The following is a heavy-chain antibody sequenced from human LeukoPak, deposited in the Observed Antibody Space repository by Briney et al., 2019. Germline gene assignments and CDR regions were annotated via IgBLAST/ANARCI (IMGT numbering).Heavy chain of an antibody. CDR2: IYYSGST. J-gene: IGHJ4*02. V-gene: IGHV4-59*01. CDR3: ASWFGESSLDN. Sequence: PSETLSLTCTVSGGSINNYYWSWIRQPPGKGLEWIGYIYYSGSTNYNPSLKSRVTISVDTSKNQFSLKLSSVTAADTAVYYCASWFGESSLDNWGQGTLVTVSS. CDR1: GGSINNYY. D-gene: IGHD3-10*01.